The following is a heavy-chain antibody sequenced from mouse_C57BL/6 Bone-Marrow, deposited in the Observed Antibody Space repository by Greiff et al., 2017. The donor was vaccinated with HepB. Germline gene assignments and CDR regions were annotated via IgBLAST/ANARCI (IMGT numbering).Heavy chain of an antibody. V-gene: IGHV14-2*01. CDR2: IDPEDGET. CDR3: ARDSNYYFDY. J-gene: IGHJ2*01. Sequence: EVQVVESGAELVKPGASVTLSCTASGFNIKDYYMHWVKQRTEQGLEWIGRIDPEDGETKYAPKFQGKATITADTSSNTAYLQLSSLTSEDTAVYYCARDSNYYFDYWGQGTTLTVSS. D-gene: IGHD2-5*01. CDR1: GFNIKDYY.